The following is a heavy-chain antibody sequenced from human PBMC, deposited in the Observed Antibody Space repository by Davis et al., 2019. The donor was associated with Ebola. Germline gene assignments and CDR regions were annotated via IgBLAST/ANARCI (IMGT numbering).Heavy chain of an antibody. CDR2: ISYDGSNK. CDR3: ARLEAVAGLDY. CDR1: GFTFSSYA. V-gene: IGHV3-30*04. Sequence: GESLKISCAASGFTFSSYAMHWVRQAPGKGLEWVAVISYDGSNKYYADSVKGRFTISRDNSKNTLYLQMNSLRAEDTAVYYCARLEAVAGLDYWGQGTLVTVSS. D-gene: IGHD6-19*01. J-gene: IGHJ4*02.